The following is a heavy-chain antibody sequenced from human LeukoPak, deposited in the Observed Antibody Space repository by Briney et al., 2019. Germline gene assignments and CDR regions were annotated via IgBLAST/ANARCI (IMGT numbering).Heavy chain of an antibody. D-gene: IGHD4-11*01. CDR3: ARLSPTVTALDY. J-gene: IGHJ4*02. Sequence: GESLKISCEGSGYSFTTYWIAWVRQMPGKGLEWMGIIYPGDSDTRYSLSFQGQVTISADKSISTASLQWSSLKASDTVMYYCARLSPTVTALDYWGQGTLVTVSS. CDR1: GYSFTTYW. CDR2: IYPGDSDT. V-gene: IGHV5-51*01.